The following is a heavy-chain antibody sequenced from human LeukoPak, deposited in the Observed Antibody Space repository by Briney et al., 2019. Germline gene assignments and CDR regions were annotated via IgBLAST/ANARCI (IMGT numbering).Heavy chain of an antibody. D-gene: IGHD3-10*01. CDR1: GFTFSSYA. CDR3: AKDRQTFGYFDY. J-gene: IGHJ4*02. CDR2: ISASGGTT. Sequence: PGGSLRLSCAASGFTFSSYAMSWVRQAPGKGLEWVSAISASGGTTYCADSVKGRFTISRDNSENTLYMQTSSLRAEDTAVYYCAKDRQTFGYFDYWGQGTLVTVSS. V-gene: IGHV3-23*01.